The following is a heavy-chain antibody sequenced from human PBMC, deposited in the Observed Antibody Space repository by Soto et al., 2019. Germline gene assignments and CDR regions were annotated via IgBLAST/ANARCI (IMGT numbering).Heavy chain of an antibody. CDR3: AKDKGAFIVVIPAAMPVGYFEY. J-gene: IGHJ4*02. V-gene: IGHV3-30*18. Sequence: PGGSLRLSCAASGFTFSSYGMHWVRQAPGKGLEWVAAISYDGSNKYYADSVKGRFTISRDNSKNTLYLQMNSLRAEDTAVYYCAKDKGAFIVVIPAAMPVGYFEYWGQGTLVTVSS. CDR1: GFTFSSYG. D-gene: IGHD2-2*01. CDR2: ISYDGSNK.